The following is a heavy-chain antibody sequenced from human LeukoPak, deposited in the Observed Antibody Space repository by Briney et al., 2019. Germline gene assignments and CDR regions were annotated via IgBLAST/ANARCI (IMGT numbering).Heavy chain of an antibody. Sequence: PVRPLRLSCAASGFTFDGYAMHWVRQAPGKGLEWVSGISWNSGSIGYADSVKGRFTISRDNAKKSLYLQMNSLRAEDMALYYCAKDIRAEYRYGLQSDYWGQGTLVTVST. CDR2: ISWNSGSI. J-gene: IGHJ4*02. CDR1: GFTFDGYA. D-gene: IGHD5-18*01. CDR3: AKDIRAEYRYGLQSDY. V-gene: IGHV3-9*03.